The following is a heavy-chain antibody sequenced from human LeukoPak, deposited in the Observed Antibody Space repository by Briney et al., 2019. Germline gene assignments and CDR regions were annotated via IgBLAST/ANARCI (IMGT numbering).Heavy chain of an antibody. Sequence: SETLSLTCTVSGGSISSYYWSWIRQPPGKGLEWIGYIYYSGSTNYNPPLKSRVTISVDTSKNQFSLKLSSVTAADTAVYYCARDPGYDSSGYPRDAFDIWGQGTMVTVSS. V-gene: IGHV4-59*01. CDR1: GGSISSYY. CDR3: ARDPGYDSSGYPRDAFDI. J-gene: IGHJ3*02. CDR2: IYYSGST. D-gene: IGHD3-22*01.